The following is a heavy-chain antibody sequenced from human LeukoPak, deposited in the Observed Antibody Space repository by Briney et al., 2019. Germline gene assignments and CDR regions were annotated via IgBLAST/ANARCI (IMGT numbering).Heavy chain of an antibody. J-gene: IGHJ4*02. CDR3: ARIYDSGSYYVR. V-gene: IGHV4-34*01. CDR1: GGSFSGYY. D-gene: IGHD3-10*01. CDR2: INHSGST. Sequence: SETLSLTCAVYGGSFSGYYWSWIRQPPGKGLEWIGEINHSGSTNYNPFLKSRVTISVDTSKNQFSLKLSSVTAADTAVYYCARIYDSGSYYVRWGQGTLVTVSS.